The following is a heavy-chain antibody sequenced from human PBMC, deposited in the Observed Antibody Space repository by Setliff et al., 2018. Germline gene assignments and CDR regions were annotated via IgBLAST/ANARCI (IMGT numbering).Heavy chain of an antibody. D-gene: IGHD1-26*01. J-gene: IGHJ4*02. V-gene: IGHV3-23*01. CDR1: GFTFSTYV. Sequence: GESLKISCAASGFTFSTYVMTWVRQAPGKGLEWVSSIHGEGINTYYADSVKGRFTISRDNSKNTLFLQMNSLRADDTAVYYCMKKIIAGGGPPYDYFDYWGQGTLVTVSS. CDR3: MKKIIAGGGPPYDYFDY. CDR2: IHGEGINT.